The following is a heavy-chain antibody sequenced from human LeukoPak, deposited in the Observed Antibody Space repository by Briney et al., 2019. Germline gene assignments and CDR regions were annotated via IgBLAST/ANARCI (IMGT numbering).Heavy chain of an antibody. V-gene: IGHV4-34*01. Sequence: SETLSLTCAVYGGSFSGYYWSWIRQPPGKGLEWIGEINHSGSTNYNPSLKSRVTISVDTSKNQFSLKLSSVTAADTAVYYCARSVSLYYGSGYYYYYYMDVWGKGTTVTVSS. D-gene: IGHD3-10*01. J-gene: IGHJ6*03. CDR3: ARSVSLYYGSGYYYYYYMDV. CDR1: GGSFSGYY. CDR2: INHSGST.